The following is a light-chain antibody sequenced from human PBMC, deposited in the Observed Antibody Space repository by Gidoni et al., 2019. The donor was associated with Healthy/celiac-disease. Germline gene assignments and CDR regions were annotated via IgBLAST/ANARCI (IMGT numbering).Light chain of an antibody. CDR3: QQYDT. CDR1: QSISSW. Sequence: MTQSPSTLSASVGDRVSITCRASQSISSWLAWYQQKPGKAPKLLIYKASSLESGVPSRFSGSGSGTEFTLTISSLQPDDFATYYCQQYDTFGQGTKLEIK. CDR2: KAS. V-gene: IGKV1-5*03. J-gene: IGKJ2*01.